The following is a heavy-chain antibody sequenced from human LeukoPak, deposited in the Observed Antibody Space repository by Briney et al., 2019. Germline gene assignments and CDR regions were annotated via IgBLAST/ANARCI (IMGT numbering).Heavy chain of an antibody. V-gene: IGHV4-61*02. D-gene: IGHD1-20*01. Sequence: PSETLSLTCTVSGGSISGGSYYWSWIRQPAGKGLEWIGLIYTTGTTNYNPSLKSRVTISVDTSKNQFSLKLSSVTAADTAVYYCARGGLTGTSYHFDYWGQGTLVTVSS. CDR1: GGSISGGSYY. CDR3: ARGGLTGTSYHFDY. CDR2: IYTTGTT. J-gene: IGHJ4*02.